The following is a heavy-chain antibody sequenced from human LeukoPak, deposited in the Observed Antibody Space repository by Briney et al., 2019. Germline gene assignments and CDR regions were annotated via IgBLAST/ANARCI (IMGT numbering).Heavy chain of an antibody. CDR3: AKALYYYGFDI. V-gene: IGHV3-23*01. D-gene: IGHD3-10*01. CDR2: ISGSGGST. Sequence: GGSLRLSCAASRFTFSSYAMSWVRQAPGKELEWVSAISGSGGSTYYADSVKGRFTISRDNSKNTLYLQMNSLRAEDTAVYYCAKALYYYGFDIWGQGTMVTVSS. CDR1: RFTFSSYA. J-gene: IGHJ3*02.